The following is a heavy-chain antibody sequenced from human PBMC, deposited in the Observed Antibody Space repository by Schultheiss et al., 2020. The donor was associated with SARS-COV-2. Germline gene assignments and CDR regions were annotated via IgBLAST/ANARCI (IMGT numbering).Heavy chain of an antibody. Sequence: SETLSLTCTVSGGSISSGGYYWSWIRQHPGKGLEWIGYIYYSGSTNYNPSLKSRVTISVDTSKNQFSLKLSSVTAADTAVYYCARERGAYSNYVDYWGQGTRVTVS. CDR2: IYYSGST. J-gene: IGHJ4*02. D-gene: IGHD4-11*01. CDR1: GGSISSGGYY. CDR3: ARERGAYSNYVDY. V-gene: IGHV4-61*08.